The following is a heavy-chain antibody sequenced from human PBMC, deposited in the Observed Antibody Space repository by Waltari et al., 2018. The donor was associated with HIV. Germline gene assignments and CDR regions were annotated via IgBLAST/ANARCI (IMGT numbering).Heavy chain of an antibody. CDR1: GFSFISYS. Sequence: EVQLVESGGGLVQPGGSLRLSCTASGFSFISYSLTWVRQAPGNGMEGVSYMSTSSSAIFYADSWKGRFTISRDTAKNSLYLQMNSLRAEDTAVYYCARDRTRYYFDSWGQGTLVTVSS. CDR2: MSTSSSAI. V-gene: IGHV3-48*01. J-gene: IGHJ4*02. CDR3: ARDRTRYYFDS. D-gene: IGHD6-6*01.